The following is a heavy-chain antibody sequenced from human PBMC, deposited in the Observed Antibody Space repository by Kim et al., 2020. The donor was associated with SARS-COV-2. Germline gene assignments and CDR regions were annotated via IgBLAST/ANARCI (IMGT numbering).Heavy chain of an antibody. CDR2: IYYSGST. CDR3: AADSSGYYSIWDI. Sequence: SETLSLTCTVSGGSISSSSYYWGWIRQPPGKGLEWIGSIYYSGSTYYNPSLKSRVTISVDTSKNQFSLKLSSVTAADTAVYYCAADSSGYYSIWDIWGQGTMVTVSS. V-gene: IGHV4-39*01. D-gene: IGHD3-22*01. J-gene: IGHJ3*02. CDR1: GGSISSSSYY.